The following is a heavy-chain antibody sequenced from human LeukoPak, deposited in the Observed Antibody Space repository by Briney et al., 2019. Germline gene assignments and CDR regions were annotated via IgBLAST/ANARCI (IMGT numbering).Heavy chain of an antibody. J-gene: IGHJ3*02. CDR3: ARQGPSDAFDI. CDR1: GFTFSNYW. V-gene: IGHV3-7*01. CDR2: IKQDGTEK. Sequence: GGSLRLYGAASGFTFSNYWMSWVRQAPGKGLEWVANIKQDGTEKYYVDSVKGRFTISRDNAKNSLYLQMNSLRVEDSAVYYCARQGPSDAFDIWGQGTMVTVSS.